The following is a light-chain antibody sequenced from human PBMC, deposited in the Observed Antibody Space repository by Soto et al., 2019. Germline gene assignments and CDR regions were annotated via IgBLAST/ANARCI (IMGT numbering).Light chain of an antibody. CDR2: AAS. Sequence: DIQMTQSPSSVSASVGDRVTITCRASQVIAGWLAWYQQKPGKAPRLLIYAASILQSGVPSRFSGSGSGTEFSLTISSLQPEDFATYYCQQANSFPRTFGQGTKVEIK. J-gene: IGKJ1*01. CDR3: QQANSFPRT. CDR1: QVIAGW. V-gene: IGKV1-12*01.